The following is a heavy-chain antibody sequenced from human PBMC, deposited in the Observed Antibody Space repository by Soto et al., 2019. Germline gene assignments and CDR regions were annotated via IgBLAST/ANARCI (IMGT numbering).Heavy chain of an antibody. Sequence: QVQLVQSGAEVKKPGASVKVSCKASGYTFTSYAMHWVRQAPGQRLEWMGWINAGNGNTKYSQKFQGRVTITRDTSASTAYMELSSLRSEDTAVYYCARTCRDGYNLSYYYYGMDVWGQGTTVTVSS. CDR2: INAGNGNT. V-gene: IGHV1-3*01. CDR3: ARTCRDGYNLSYYYYGMDV. D-gene: IGHD5-12*01. CDR1: GYTFTSYA. J-gene: IGHJ6*02.